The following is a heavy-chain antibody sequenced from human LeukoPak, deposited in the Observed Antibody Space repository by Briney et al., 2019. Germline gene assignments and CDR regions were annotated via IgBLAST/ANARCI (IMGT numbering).Heavy chain of an antibody. J-gene: IGHJ4*02. V-gene: IGHV3-23*01. Sequence: GGSLRLSCAASGFTFSIYAMSWVRQAPGKGLQWVSSITGSGDGTYYADSVKGRFTISRDNSENMLYLQMNSLRVEDTAVYFCAKDRPNYYGSNGHYYRRDGDYWGQGTLVTVSS. D-gene: IGHD3-22*01. CDR1: GFTFSIYA. CDR2: ITGSGDGT. CDR3: AKDRPNYYGSNGHYYRRDGDY.